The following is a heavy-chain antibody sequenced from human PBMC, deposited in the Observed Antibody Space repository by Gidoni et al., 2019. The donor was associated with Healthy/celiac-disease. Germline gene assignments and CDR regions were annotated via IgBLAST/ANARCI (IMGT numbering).Heavy chain of an antibody. J-gene: IGHJ5*02. CDR2: IYTSGST. CDR1: GGSIRRGSYY. V-gene: IGHV4-61*02. CDR3: ARDLADIVVVGWFDP. Sequence: QVQLQESGPGLVKPSQTLSLTCTVSGGSIRRGSYYWSWIRQPAGKGLEWIGRIYTSGSTNYNHSLKSRVTMSVDTSKNQFSLKLSSVTAADTAVYYCARDLADIVVVGWFDPWGQGTLVTVSS. D-gene: IGHD2-2*01.